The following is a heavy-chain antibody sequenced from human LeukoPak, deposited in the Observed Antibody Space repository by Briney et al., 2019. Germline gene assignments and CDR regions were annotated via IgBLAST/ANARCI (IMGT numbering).Heavy chain of an antibody. D-gene: IGHD3-10*01. V-gene: IGHV1-69*06. Sequence: GASVKVSCKASGGTFSSYAISWVRQAPGQGLEWMGGIIPIFGTANYAQKFQGRVTITADKSTSTAYMELSSLRSEDTAVYYCAFYGSGSYHLYYYMDVWGKGTTVTVSS. CDR3: AFYGSGSYHLYYYMDV. CDR1: GGTFSSYA. J-gene: IGHJ6*03. CDR2: IIPIFGTA.